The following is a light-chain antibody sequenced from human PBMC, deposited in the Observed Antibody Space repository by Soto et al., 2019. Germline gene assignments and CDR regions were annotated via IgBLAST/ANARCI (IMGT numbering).Light chain of an antibody. CDR2: DVS. CDR3: SSYTSSSTRV. V-gene: IGLV2-14*01. Sequence: QCALTQPASVSGSPGQSITISCTGTSIDVGGYNYVSWYQQHPGKAPKLMIYDVSNRPSGVSNRFSGSKSGNTASLTISGLQAEDEADYYCSSYTSSSTRVFGGGTKLTDL. CDR1: SIDVGGYNY. J-gene: IGLJ2*01.